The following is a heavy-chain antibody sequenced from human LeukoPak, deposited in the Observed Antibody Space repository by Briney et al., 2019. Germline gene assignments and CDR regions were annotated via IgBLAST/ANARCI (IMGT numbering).Heavy chain of an antibody. CDR2: IKQDGSEK. Sequence: PGGSLRLSCAASGFTFSSYWMSWVRQAPGKGLEWVANIKQDGSEKYYVDSVKGRFTISRDNAKNSLDLQMNSLRAEDTAVYYCARALSNTVRGVGDYWGQGTLVTVSS. V-gene: IGHV3-7*01. J-gene: IGHJ4*02. CDR3: ARALSNTVRGVGDY. D-gene: IGHD3-10*01. CDR1: GFTFSSYW.